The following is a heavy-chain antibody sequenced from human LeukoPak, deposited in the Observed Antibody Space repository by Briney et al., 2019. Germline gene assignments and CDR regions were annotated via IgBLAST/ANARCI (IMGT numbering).Heavy chain of an antibody. D-gene: IGHD3-22*01. J-gene: IGHJ4*02. V-gene: IGHV3-48*04. CDR2: ISSSGSTI. CDR1: GFTFSSYS. Sequence: GGSLRLSCAASGFTFSSYSMTWVRQAPGKGLEWVSYISSSGSTIYYADSVKGRFTISRDNAKNSLYLQMNSLRAEDTAVYYCARRTYYYDSSGYYGPIPYYFDYWGQGTLVTVSS. CDR3: ARRTYYYDSSGYYGPIPYYFDY.